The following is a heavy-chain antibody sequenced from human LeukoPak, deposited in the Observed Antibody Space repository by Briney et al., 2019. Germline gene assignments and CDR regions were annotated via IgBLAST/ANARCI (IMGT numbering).Heavy chain of an antibody. D-gene: IGHD3-22*01. CDR1: GGTFSSYA. V-gene: IGHV1-2*04. CDR2: INPNSGGT. J-gene: IGHJ3*02. CDR3: ARGLPSDYYDSSGYDAFDI. Sequence: ASVKVSCKASGGTFSSYAISWVRQAPGQGLEWMGWINPNSGGTNYAQKFQGWVTMTRDTSISTAYMELSRLRSDDTAVYYCARGLPSDYYDSSGYDAFDIWGQGTMVTVSS.